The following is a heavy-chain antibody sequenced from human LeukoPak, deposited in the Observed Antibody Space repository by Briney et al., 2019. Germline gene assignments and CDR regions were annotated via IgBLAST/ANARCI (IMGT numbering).Heavy chain of an antibody. V-gene: IGHV4-61*05. Sequence: SETLSLTCTVSGDSISSRNYCWGWIRQPPGKGLEWIGYIYYSGSTNYNPSLKSRVTISVDTSKNQFSLKLSSVTAADTAVYYCARSAQYGDQYTYSYEYYFDYWGQGTLVTVSS. D-gene: IGHD5-18*01. CDR3: ARSAQYGDQYTYSYEYYFDY. CDR1: GDSISSRNYC. J-gene: IGHJ4*02. CDR2: IYYSGST.